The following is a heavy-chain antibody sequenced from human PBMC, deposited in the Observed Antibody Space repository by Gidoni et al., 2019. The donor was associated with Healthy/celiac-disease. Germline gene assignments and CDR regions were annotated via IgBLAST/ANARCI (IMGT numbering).Heavy chain of an antibody. CDR1: GFTFSSYS. CDR3: ARQRLSTYYYYGMDV. J-gene: IGHJ6*04. V-gene: IGHV3-48*01. CDR2: SSSSSSTI. D-gene: IGHD2-21*02. Sequence: EVQLVESGGGLVQPGGSLRLSCAASGFTFSSYSMNWVRQAPGKGLEWVSYSSSSSSTIYYADSVKGRFTISRDNAKNSLYLQMNSLRAEDTAVYYCARQRLSTYYYYGMDVWGKGTTVTVSS.